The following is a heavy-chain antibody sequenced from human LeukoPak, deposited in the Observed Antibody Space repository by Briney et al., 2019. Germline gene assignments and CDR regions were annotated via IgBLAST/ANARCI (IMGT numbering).Heavy chain of an antibody. J-gene: IGHJ3*02. CDR2: ISTGGGST. V-gene: IGHV3-23*01. Sequence: GGSLRLSCATSGFTFSSNAMSWVRQAPGKGLEWVSAISTGGGSTYYADSVKGRFTISRDNPNNTLYLQMNNLRAEDTAVYYCAKPRDSIVGTTTPTRLATLDIWGQGTMVTVSS. CDR3: AKPRDSIVGTTTPTRLATLDI. CDR1: GFTFSSNA. D-gene: IGHD1-26*01.